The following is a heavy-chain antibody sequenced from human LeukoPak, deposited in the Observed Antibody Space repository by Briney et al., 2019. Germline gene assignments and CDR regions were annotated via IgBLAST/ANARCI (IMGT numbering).Heavy chain of an antibody. J-gene: IGHJ6*03. Sequence: PGGSLRLSCAASGFTFSDYYMSWIRQAPGKGLEWVSYISSSGSTIYYADSVKGRFTISRDNAKNSMYLQMNSLRAEDTAVYYCARAAPGLRFYMDVWGKGTTVTVSS. CDR3: ARAAPGLRFYMDV. V-gene: IGHV3-11*01. CDR1: GFTFSDYY. D-gene: IGHD3-3*01. CDR2: ISSSGSTI.